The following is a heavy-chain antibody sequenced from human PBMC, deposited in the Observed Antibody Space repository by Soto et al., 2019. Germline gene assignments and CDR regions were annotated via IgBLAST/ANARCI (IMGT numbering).Heavy chain of an antibody. Sequence: GGSLRLSCVGSGFTFNYAIMWVRQAPGKGQEWVSGITGGGSTEYIASVKGRFTISRDNSKNTVYLQMNSLRAEDTAMYYCAKDAVYNDGLWLVSDWGRGTLVTVSS. V-gene: IGHV3-23*01. CDR1: GFTFNYA. J-gene: IGHJ4*02. CDR3: AKDAVYNDGLWLVSD. D-gene: IGHD2-21*01. CDR2: ITGGGST.